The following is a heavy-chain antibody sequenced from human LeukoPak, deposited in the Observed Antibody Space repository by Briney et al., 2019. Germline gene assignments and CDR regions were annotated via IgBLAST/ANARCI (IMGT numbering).Heavy chain of an antibody. V-gene: IGHV1-69*05. Sequence: SVKVSCKASGGTFSSYAISWVRQAPGQGLEWMGGIIPIFGTANYAQKFQGRVTITMDESTSTAYMELSSLRSEDTAVYYCARDETMTTVTTWPYYYYMDVWGKGTTVTVSS. D-gene: IGHD4-17*01. CDR1: GGTFSSYA. CDR2: IIPIFGTA. CDR3: ARDETMTTVTTWPYYYYMDV. J-gene: IGHJ6*03.